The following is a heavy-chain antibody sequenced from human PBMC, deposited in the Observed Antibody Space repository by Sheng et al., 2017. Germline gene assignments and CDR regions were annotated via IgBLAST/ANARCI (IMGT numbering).Heavy chain of an antibody. Sequence: EVQLVESGGGLVKPGGSLRLSCAASGFTFSSYSMNWVRQAPGKGLEWVSSISSSSSYIYYADSVKGRFTISRDNAKNSLYLQMNSLRAEDTAVYYCARAIAATTWFDPWGQGTLVTVSS. CDR3: ARAIAATTWFDP. CDR1: GFTFSSYS. J-gene: IGHJ5*02. D-gene: IGHD6-25*01. CDR2: ISSSSSYI. V-gene: IGHV3-21*01.